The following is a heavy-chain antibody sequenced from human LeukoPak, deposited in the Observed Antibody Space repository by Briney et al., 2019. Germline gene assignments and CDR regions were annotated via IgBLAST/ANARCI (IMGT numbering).Heavy chain of an antibody. CDR2: ISSSSSYI. CDR1: GFTFSSYS. J-gene: IGHJ6*02. V-gene: IGHV3-21*01. Sequence: GGSLRLSCAASGFTFSSYSMHWVRQAPGKGLEWVSAISSSSSYIYYADSVKGRFTISRDNAKNSLYLQINSLRAEDTAVYYCLRGKRYGNDNYSYYGMAVWGQGTTVTVSS. D-gene: IGHD2/OR15-2a*01. CDR3: LRGKRYGNDNYSYYGMAV.